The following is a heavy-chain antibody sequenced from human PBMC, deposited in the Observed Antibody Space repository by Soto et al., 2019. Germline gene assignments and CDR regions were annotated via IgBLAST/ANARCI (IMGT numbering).Heavy chain of an antibody. CDR3: ARVETELLWFGELLNWFDS. Sequence: ASVKGSCKASGYTFTSYGISWVRQAPGQGLDWMGWISAYNGNTNYAQKLQGRVTMTTDTSTSTAYMELRSLRSDDTAVYYCARVETELLWFGELLNWFDSWGQGTLVPVSS. D-gene: IGHD3-10*01. V-gene: IGHV1-18*01. CDR1: GYTFTSYG. CDR2: ISAYNGNT. J-gene: IGHJ5*01.